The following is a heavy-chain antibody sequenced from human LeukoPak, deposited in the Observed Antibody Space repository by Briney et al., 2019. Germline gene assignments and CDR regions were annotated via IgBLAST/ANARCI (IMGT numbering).Heavy chain of an antibody. J-gene: IGHJ4*02. Sequence: PSETLSLTCTVSGGSISSGTYYWNWIRQPAGKGLEWIGYIYYSGSTNYNPSLKSRVTISVDTSKNQFSLKLSSVTAADTAVYYCARVRGDYGLDYWGQGTLVTVSS. CDR3: ARVRGDYGLDY. D-gene: IGHD4-17*01. V-gene: IGHV4-61*10. CDR1: GGSISSGTYY. CDR2: IYYSGST.